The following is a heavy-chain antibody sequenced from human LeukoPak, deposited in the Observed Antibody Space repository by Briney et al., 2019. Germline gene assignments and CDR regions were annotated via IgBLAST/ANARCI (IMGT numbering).Heavy chain of an antibody. V-gene: IGHV4-34*01. CDR1: GGSISSYY. D-gene: IGHD2-2*01. CDR3: ARESGLNCSSTSCYVDY. Sequence: SETLSLTCTVSGGSISSYYWSWIRQPPGKGLEWIGEINHSGSTNYNPSLKSRVTISVDTSKNQFSLKLSSVTAADTAVYYCARESGLNCSSTSCYVDYWGQGTLVTVSS. CDR2: INHSGST. J-gene: IGHJ4*02.